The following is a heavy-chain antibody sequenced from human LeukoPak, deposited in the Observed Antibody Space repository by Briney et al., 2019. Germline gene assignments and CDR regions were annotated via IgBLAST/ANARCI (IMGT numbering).Heavy chain of an antibody. J-gene: IGHJ6*02. CDR1: GYTLTELS. CDR3: ATVGYCSSTSCSDYYGMDV. D-gene: IGHD2-2*01. CDR2: FDPEDGET. V-gene: IGHV1-24*01. Sequence: ASVNVSCKVSGYTLTELSMHWVRQAPGKGLEWMGGFDPEDGETIYAQKFQGRVTMTEDTSTDTAYIELSSLRSEDTAVYYCATVGYCSSTSCSDYYGMDVWGQGTTVTVSS.